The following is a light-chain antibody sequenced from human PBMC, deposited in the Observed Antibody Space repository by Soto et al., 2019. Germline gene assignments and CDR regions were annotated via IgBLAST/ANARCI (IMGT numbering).Light chain of an antibody. CDR3: QQYYSYPPIT. CDR1: QSISTW. CDR2: KAS. V-gene: IGKV1-5*03. Sequence: DIQMTQSPSTLSASLGDRVTMTCRASQSISTWLAWYQQQPGKAPKLLIYKASLLENGVPSRFSGSGSGTEFTLTIGSLQPDDFATYYCQQYYSYPPITFGQGTRLEIK. J-gene: IGKJ5*01.